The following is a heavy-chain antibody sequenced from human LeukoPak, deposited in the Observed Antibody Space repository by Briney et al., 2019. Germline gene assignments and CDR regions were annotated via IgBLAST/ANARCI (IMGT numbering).Heavy chain of an antibody. CDR2: IYYSGST. J-gene: IGHJ6*02. CDR3: ARRYCYGSEGYGIDF. Sequence: SETLPLTCAASGGSILSRSYRWCWIRQPPGKGLEWIGSIYYSGSTYYNPSLKSRVTISVDTSKNQFSLRVSSVTAEDTAVYYCARRYCYGSEGYGIDFWGQGTTVTVSS. V-gene: IGHV4-39*07. CDR1: GGSILSRSYR. D-gene: IGHD3-10*01.